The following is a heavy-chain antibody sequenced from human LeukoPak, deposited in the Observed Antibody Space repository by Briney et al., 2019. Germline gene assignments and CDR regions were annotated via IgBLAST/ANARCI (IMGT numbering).Heavy chain of an antibody. CDR3: ARTLSGSGISY. J-gene: IGHJ4*02. Sequence: DSVKVSCKASGYTFTSYYMHWVRQAPGQGLEWMGIINPGGDSTNFAQNFQGRVTLTRDTSTSTVYMELSSLSSEDTAIYYCARTLSGSGISYWGQGTLVIGSS. D-gene: IGHD3-10*01. CDR2: INPGGDST. V-gene: IGHV1-46*01. CDR1: GYTFTSYY.